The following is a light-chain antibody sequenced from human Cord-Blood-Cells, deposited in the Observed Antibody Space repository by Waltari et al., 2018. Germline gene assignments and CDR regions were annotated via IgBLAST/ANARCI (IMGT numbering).Light chain of an antibody. CDR1: SSDVGGYNY. CDR2: EVS. V-gene: IGLV2-14*01. Sequence: QSALTQPASVSGSPGQSITISCTGTSSDVGGYNYVSWYQQHPGKAPKRMIYEVSNRPSGVSNRVSGSKSGNTDSLTISGLQAEDEADYYCSSYTSSSTLDVFGTGTKVTVL. CDR3: SSYTSSSTLDV. J-gene: IGLJ1*01.